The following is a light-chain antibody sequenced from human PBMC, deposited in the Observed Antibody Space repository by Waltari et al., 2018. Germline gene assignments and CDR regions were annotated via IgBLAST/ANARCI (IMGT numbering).Light chain of an antibody. CDR3: QTGGHGTWV. Sequence: QLVLTQSPSASASLGASVKLTCTLSIGHSTNVIAWLQKRPERGPRYLMKVNSDGSHNKGDEIPDRFSGSSSGAEHYLTISSLQSEDEADYYCQTGGHGTWVFGGGTKLTVL. CDR2: VNSDGSH. J-gene: IGLJ3*02. V-gene: IGLV4-69*01. CDR1: IGHSTNV.